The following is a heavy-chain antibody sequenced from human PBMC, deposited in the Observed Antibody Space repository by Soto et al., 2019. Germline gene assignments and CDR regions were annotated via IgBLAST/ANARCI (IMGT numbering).Heavy chain of an antibody. V-gene: IGHV3-23*01. CDR2: VLQTGSST. Sequence: PWESLRLSCAASGGTFSTYTRSWVRQPPGKGLEWVAAVLQTGSSTFYADSMNGLSTISRDNSNNTLYLQRNNLRAEDTAVYYGSKDFPPDGYWVFDYWGQGTLVTVSS. CDR3: SKDFPPDGYWVFDY. J-gene: IGHJ4*02. CDR1: GGTFSTYT. D-gene: IGHD4-17*01.